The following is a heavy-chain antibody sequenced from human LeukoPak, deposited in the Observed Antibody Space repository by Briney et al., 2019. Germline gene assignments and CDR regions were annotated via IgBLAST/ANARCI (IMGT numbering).Heavy chain of an antibody. V-gene: IGHV3-21*01. J-gene: IGHJ4*02. D-gene: IGHD2-8*01. CDR3: ARAEVLMVYAIDY. CDR1: GFTFSSCS. CDR2: ISSSSSYI. Sequence: PGGSLRLSCAASGFTFSSCSMNWVRQAPGKGLEWVSSISSSSSYIYYADSVKGRFTISRDNAKNSLYLQMNSLRAEDTAVYYCARAEVLMVYAIDYWGQGTLVTVS.